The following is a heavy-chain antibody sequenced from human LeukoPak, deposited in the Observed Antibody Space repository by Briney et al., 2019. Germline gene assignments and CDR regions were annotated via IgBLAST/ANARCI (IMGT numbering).Heavy chain of an antibody. Sequence: GGSLRLSCAASGFTFSSYGMHWVRQAPGKGLERVAFIRYDGSNKYYADSVKGRFTISRDNSKNTLYLQMNSLRAEDTAVYYCAKDRLSYYYDSSGYYYYYWGQGTLVTVSS. V-gene: IGHV3-30*02. J-gene: IGHJ4*02. CDR3: AKDRLSYYYDSSGYYYYY. CDR1: GFTFSSYG. CDR2: IRYDGSNK. D-gene: IGHD3-22*01.